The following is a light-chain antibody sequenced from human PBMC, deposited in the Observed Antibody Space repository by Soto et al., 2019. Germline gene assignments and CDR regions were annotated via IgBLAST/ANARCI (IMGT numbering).Light chain of an antibody. V-gene: IGLV2-23*02. CDR1: SSDIGRYNL. J-gene: IGLJ2*01. CDR2: DVT. CDR3: CSHAGRGSVL. Sequence: QSVLAQPASVSGSPGQSITISCTGTSSDIGRYNLVSWYQQYPGKAPKLVIYDVTKRPSGVSDRFSASKSGNTASLTISGLQAEDEAGYYCCSHAGRGSVLFGGGTKLTVL.